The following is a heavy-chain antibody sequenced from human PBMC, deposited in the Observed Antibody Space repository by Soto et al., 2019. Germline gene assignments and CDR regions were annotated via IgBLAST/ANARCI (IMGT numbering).Heavy chain of an antibody. J-gene: IGHJ5*02. CDR2: INPNSGGT. V-gene: IGHV1-2*04. D-gene: IGHD6-13*01. CDR3: ARESSSWYDQNNGFAP. CDR1: GYTFTGYY. Sequence: AASVKVSCKASGYTFTGYYMHWVRQAPGQGLEWMGWINPNSGGTNYAQKFQGWVTMTRDTSISTAYMELSRLRSDDTAVYYCARESSSWYDQNNGFAPWGRGTLVTVSS.